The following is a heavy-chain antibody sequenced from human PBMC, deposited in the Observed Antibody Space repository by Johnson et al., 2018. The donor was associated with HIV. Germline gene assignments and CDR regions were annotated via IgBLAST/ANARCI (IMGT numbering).Heavy chain of an antibody. D-gene: IGHD5-12*01. V-gene: IGHV3-30*04. CDR1: GFTFNSYA. Sequence: QVQLVESGGGVVQPGRSLRLSCAASGFTFNSYAMHWVRQAPGKGLEWVAVISYDGSNKYYADSVKGRFTISRDNSKNTLYLEMNSLRAEDTAVYYCARDHSGYDSVTAAFDIWGQGTMVTVSS. J-gene: IGHJ3*02. CDR3: ARDHSGYDSVTAAFDI. CDR2: ISYDGSNK.